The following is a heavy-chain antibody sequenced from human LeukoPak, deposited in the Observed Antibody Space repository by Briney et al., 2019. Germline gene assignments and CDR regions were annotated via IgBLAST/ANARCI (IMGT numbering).Heavy chain of an antibody. D-gene: IGHD3-9*01. CDR2: IRHDGSNK. V-gene: IGHV3-30*02. Sequence: GGSLRLSCAASGFTFSTYGMHWVRQAPGKGLEWVAFIRHDGSNKYYADSVKGRFTISRDNSKNTLYLQMNSLRAEDTAVYYCAKEVYGYDILTGCDSWGRGTLVTVSS. CDR1: GFTFSTYG. CDR3: AKEVYGYDILTGCDS. J-gene: IGHJ4*02.